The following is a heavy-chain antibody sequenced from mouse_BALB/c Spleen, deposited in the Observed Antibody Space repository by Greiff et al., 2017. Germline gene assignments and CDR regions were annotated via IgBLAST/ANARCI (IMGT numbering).Heavy chain of an antibody. CDR2: ISNGGGST. V-gene: IGHV5-12-2*01. CDR1: GFTFSSYT. Sequence: EVKLMESGGGLVQPGGSLKLSCAASGFTFSSYTMSWVRQTPEKRLEWVAYISNGGGSTYYPDTVKGRFTISRDNAKNTLYLQMSSLKSEDTAMYYCARPNTYYYGSSRYFDVWGAGTTVTVSS. D-gene: IGHD1-1*01. CDR3: ARPNTYYYGSSRYFDV. J-gene: IGHJ1*01.